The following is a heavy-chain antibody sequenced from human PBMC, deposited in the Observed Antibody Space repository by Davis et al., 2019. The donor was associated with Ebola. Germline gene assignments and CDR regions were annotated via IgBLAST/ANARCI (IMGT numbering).Heavy chain of an antibody. D-gene: IGHD3-3*01. CDR1: GGSFSGYY. CDR3: ARKKTIFGVVIYYYYYGMDV. Sequence: MPSETLSLTCAVYGGSFSGYYWSWIRQPPGKGLEWIGEINHSGSTNYNPSLKSRVTISVDTSKNQFSLKLSSVTAADTAVYYCARKKTIFGVVIYYYYYGMDVWGQGTTVTVSS. J-gene: IGHJ6*02. CDR2: INHSGST. V-gene: IGHV4-34*01.